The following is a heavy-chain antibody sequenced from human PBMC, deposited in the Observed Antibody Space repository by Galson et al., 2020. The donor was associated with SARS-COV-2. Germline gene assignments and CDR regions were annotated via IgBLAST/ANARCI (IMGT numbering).Heavy chain of an antibody. V-gene: IGHV3-48*02. CDR3: AREDDGSGTYYNAIDH. Sequence: GWSLRLSCATSGFTFSSYSMNWVRQAPGKGLEWVSYISSSSDTIYDADSVKGRFTISRDNAKNSLFLQMNSLRDEDTAVYYCAREDDGSGTYYNAIDHWGQGTLVTVSS. J-gene: IGHJ4*02. CDR1: GFTFSSYS. CDR2: ISSSSDTI. D-gene: IGHD3-10*01.